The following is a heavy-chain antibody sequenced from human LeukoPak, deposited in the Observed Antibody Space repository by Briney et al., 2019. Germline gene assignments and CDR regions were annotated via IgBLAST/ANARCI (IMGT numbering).Heavy chain of an antibody. CDR1: GYTFTSYD. J-gene: IGHJ4*02. CDR3: ARSHSSGPDY. CDR2: MNPNSGNT. Sequence: RASVTVSFKASGYTFTSYDINWVRQATGQGREWMGWMNPNSGNTGYTQKFQGRVTITRNTSISTAYMELSSLRSEDTAVYYCARSHSSGPDYWGQGTLVTVSS. V-gene: IGHV1-8*01. D-gene: IGHD3-22*01.